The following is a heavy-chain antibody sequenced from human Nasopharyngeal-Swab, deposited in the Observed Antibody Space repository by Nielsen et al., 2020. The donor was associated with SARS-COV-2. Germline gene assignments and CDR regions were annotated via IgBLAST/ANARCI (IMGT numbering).Heavy chain of an antibody. V-gene: IGHV3-21*01. CDR2: ISGSGSYI. CDR3: GRQLRLGELSLYNEFDY. J-gene: IGHJ4*02. Sequence: GESLKISCAASGFTFSSHNMNWVRQAPGKGLEWVSSISGSGSYIYYADSVKGRFTISRDNAKNSLYLQMNSLRVEDTAVYYCGRQLRLGELSLYNEFDYWGQGTLVTVSS. D-gene: IGHD3-16*02. CDR1: GFTFSSHN.